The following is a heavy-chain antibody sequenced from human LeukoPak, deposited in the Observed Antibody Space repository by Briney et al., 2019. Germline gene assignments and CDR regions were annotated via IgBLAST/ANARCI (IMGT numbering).Heavy chain of an antibody. J-gene: IGHJ4*02. V-gene: IGHV4-38-2*02. Sequence: SETLSLTCTVSGYSISSGYYWGWIRQPPGKGLEWIGSIYHSGSTYYNPPLKSRVTISVDTSKNQFSLKLSSVTAADTAVYYCARDQYSSSWYLPPNPYDYWGQGTLVTVSS. CDR2: IYHSGST. D-gene: IGHD6-13*01. CDR3: ARDQYSSSWYLPPNPYDY. CDR1: GYSISSGYY.